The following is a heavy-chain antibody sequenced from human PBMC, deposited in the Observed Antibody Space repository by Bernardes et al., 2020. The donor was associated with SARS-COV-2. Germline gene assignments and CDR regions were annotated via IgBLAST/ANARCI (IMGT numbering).Heavy chain of an antibody. CDR3: ARSMVSNSWSQPSDY. Sequence: GGSLRLSCAASGFTFGTYAMHWVRQSPGKGLEWVSAISYDASNKYYTDSVKGRFTISRDNSKSTLYLQMNSLRAEDTAVYYCARSMVSNSWSQPSDYWGQGTLVIVSS. D-gene: IGHD6-13*01. CDR1: GFTFGTYA. J-gene: IGHJ4*02. CDR2: ISYDASNK. V-gene: IGHV3-30*03.